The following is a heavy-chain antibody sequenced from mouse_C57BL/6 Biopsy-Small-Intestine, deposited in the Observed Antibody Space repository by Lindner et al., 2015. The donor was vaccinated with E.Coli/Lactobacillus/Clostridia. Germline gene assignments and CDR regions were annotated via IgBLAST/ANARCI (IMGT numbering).Heavy chain of an antibody. CDR3: ARGYSYWYFDV. CDR2: IDPEDDET. CDR1: GFNIKDYY. J-gene: IGHJ1*03. V-gene: IGHV14-2*01. D-gene: IGHD2-12*01. Sequence: VQLQESGAELVKPGASVKLSCTASGFNIKDYYMHWVKQRTEQGLEWIGRIDPEDDETKYAPKFQGKATITADTSSNTAYLQLSSLTSEDTAVYYCARGYSYWYFDVWGTGTTVTVSS.